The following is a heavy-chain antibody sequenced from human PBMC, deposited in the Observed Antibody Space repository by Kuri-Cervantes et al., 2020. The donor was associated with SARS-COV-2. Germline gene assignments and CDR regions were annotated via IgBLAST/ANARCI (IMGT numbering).Heavy chain of an antibody. CDR3: ARSWRGNYYAMDV. J-gene: IGHJ6*02. Sequence: GESLKISCASSGFTFGDYAVSWFRQAPGKGLEWVGFIKIKTFGETREYAASVKGRFTISRDDSKNIAYLQMNSLKSDDTGMYFCARSWRGNYYAMDVWGQGTTVTVSS. V-gene: IGHV3-49*03. CDR2: IKIKTFGETR. CDR1: GFTFGDYA. D-gene: IGHD3-3*01.